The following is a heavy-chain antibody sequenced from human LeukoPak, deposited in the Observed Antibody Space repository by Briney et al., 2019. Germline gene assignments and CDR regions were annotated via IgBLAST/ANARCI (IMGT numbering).Heavy chain of an antibody. CDR3: ARGSRSSGWSRYKPVDNFDY. Sequence: SETLSLTCTVSGGSNSSSSYYWGWIRQPPGKGLEWIGEINHSGSTNYNPSLKSRVTISVDTSKNQFSLKLSSVTAADTTVYYCARGSRSSGWSRYKPVDNFDYWGQGTLVTVSS. CDR2: INHSGST. D-gene: IGHD6-19*01. J-gene: IGHJ4*02. V-gene: IGHV4-39*07. CDR1: GGSNSSSSYY.